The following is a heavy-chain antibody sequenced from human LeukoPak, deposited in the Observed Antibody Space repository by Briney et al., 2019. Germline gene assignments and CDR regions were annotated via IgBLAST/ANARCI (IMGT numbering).Heavy chain of an antibody. CDR2: IYYSGST. CDR1: GGSISSYY. D-gene: IGHD5-12*01. J-gene: IGHJ4*02. V-gene: IGHV4-59*01. Sequence: SETLSLTRTVSGGSISSYYWSWIRQPPGKGLEWIGYIYYSGSTNYNPSLKSRVTISVDTSKNQFSLKLSSVTAADTAVYYCARFTGLRNFDYWGQGTLVTVSS. CDR3: ARFTGLRNFDY.